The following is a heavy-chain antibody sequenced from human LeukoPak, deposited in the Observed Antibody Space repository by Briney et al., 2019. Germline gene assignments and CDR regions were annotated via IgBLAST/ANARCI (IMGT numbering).Heavy chain of an antibody. D-gene: IGHD6-13*01. Sequence: GGSLRLSCAASGFTFSSYSMNWVRQAPGKGLEWVSSISSRSSYIYYADSVKGRFTISRDNAKNSLYLQMNSLRAEDTAVYYCAREGEGSSSQDYWGQGTLVTVSS. CDR2: ISSRSSYI. CDR3: AREGEGSSSQDY. CDR1: GFTFSSYS. V-gene: IGHV3-21*01. J-gene: IGHJ4*02.